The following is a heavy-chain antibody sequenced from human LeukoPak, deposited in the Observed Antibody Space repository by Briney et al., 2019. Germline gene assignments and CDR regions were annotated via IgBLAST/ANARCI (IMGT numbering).Heavy chain of an antibody. CDR3: SSGSGYRIEN. Sequence: SETLSLTCTVSGGSISSYYWSWIRQPPGKGLEWIGYIYYSGSTNYNPSLKGRVTISVDTSKNQFSLKLSSVTTADTAVYHCSSGSGYRIENWGQGTPVIVSS. CDR1: GGSISSYY. V-gene: IGHV4-59*01. J-gene: IGHJ4*02. CDR2: IYYSGST. D-gene: IGHD6-13*01.